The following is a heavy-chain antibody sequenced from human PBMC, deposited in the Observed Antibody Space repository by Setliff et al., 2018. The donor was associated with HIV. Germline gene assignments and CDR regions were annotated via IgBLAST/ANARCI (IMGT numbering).Heavy chain of an antibody. J-gene: IGHJ4*02. V-gene: IGHV1-2*02. D-gene: IGHD6-13*01. CDR1: GYSFTGYY. CDR3: ARMGESPPHSSSWYY. CDR2: MNPSTGGT. Sequence: GASVKVSCKASGYSFTGYYMHWVRQAPGQGLEWMGWMNPSTGGTRFAQKFQGRVTMTRDTFITTAYMELSSLRSDDTAVYYRARMGESPPHSSSWYYWGQGTRVTVSS.